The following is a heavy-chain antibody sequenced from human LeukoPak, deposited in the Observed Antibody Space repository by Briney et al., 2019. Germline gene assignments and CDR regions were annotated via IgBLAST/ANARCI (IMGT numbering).Heavy chain of an antibody. CDR1: GGTFSSYA. D-gene: IGHD2-15*01. J-gene: IGHJ4*02. V-gene: IGHV1-69*05. Sequence: SVKVSCKASGGTFSSYAISWVRQAPGQGLEWMGRIIPIFGTANYAQKFQGRVTITTDESTSTAYMGLSSLRSEDTAVYYCASEVHRYCSGGSCYLNDWGQGTLVTVSS. CDR3: ASEVHRYCSGGSCYLND. CDR2: IIPIFGTA.